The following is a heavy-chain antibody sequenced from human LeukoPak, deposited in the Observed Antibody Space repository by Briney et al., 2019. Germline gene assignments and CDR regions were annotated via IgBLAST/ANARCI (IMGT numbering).Heavy chain of an antibody. Sequence: GGSLRLSCAASGFTFSSYWMSWVRQAPGKGLEWVANIKQDGSEKYYVDSVKGRFSISRDNAKNSLYLQMNSLRAEDSAVYYCARDSSGYYLEYFQHWGQGTLVTVSS. J-gene: IGHJ1*01. CDR2: IKQDGSEK. V-gene: IGHV3-7*05. CDR1: GFTFSSYW. CDR3: ARDSSGYYLEYFQH. D-gene: IGHD3-22*01.